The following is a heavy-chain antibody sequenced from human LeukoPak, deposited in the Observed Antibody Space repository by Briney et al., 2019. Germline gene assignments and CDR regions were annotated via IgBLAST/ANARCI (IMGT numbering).Heavy chain of an antibody. V-gene: IGHV5-51*01. CDR2: LYPGDSDS. Sequence: GESLKISCKAYGYSFFSNYWIAWVRKMPGEGLEWMGILYPGDSDSRYSPSFQGQVTISADRSISTAYLHWSSLKVSDTAMYYCARASRDGYNQNFDYWGQGTLVTVSS. J-gene: IGHJ4*02. CDR1: GYSFFSNYW. D-gene: IGHD5-24*01. CDR3: ARASRDGYNQNFDY.